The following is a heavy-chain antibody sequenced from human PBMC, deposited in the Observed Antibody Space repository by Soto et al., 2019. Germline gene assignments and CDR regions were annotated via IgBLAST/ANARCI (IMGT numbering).Heavy chain of an antibody. J-gene: IGHJ4*02. V-gene: IGHV3-30*18. CDR3: AKGGAPVDY. CDR1: GFAFSDYG. D-gene: IGHD3-16*01. CDR2: ISYDGRDK. Sequence: QVQVVESGGGVVQPGRSLRLSCAASGFAFSDYGIHWVRQAPGKGLDWVAFISYDGRDKNYADSVRGRFTISRDNSQNSVYLQMNSLKIEDTAVYYGAKGGAPVDYWGQGTLVTVSP.